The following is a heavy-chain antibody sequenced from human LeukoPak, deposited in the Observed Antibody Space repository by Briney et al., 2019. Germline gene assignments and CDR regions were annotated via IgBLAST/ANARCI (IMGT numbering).Heavy chain of an antibody. V-gene: IGHV5-51*01. CDR3: ARWSGYGNSADY. J-gene: IGHJ4*02. CDR1: GYSFTTYW. D-gene: IGHD5-18*01. CDR2: IYPGDTDT. Sequence: GEALHISCTGSGYSFTTYWVGWGRHLPGKGLEWMAIIYPGDTDTRYSPSFQGQVTISADKSNSTAYLQWSSLKAADTAMYYCARWSGYGNSADYWGQGTLVTVSP.